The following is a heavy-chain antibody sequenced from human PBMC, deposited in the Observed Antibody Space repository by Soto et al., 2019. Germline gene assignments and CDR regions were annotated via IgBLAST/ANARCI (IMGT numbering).Heavy chain of an antibody. V-gene: IGHV3-53*04. Sequence: GGSLRLSCAASGFTVSSNYMSWVRQAPGKGLEWVSVIYSGGSTYYADSVKGRFTISRHNSKNTLYLQMNSLRAEDTAVYYCARGEVRGVIDYWGQGTLVTVAA. CDR1: GFTVSSNY. CDR3: ARGEVRGVIDY. CDR2: IYSGGST. J-gene: IGHJ4*02. D-gene: IGHD3-10*01.